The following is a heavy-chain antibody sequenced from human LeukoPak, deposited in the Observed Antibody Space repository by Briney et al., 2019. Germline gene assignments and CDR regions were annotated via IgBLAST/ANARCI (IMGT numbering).Heavy chain of an antibody. CDR3: AKDNSKRWWLLSGLALDAFDI. CDR1: AFTFSTYG. Sequence: GGSLRLSCAASAFTFSTYGMHWVRQAPGKGLEWVAFIRYDGSNKYYADSVKGRFTISRDNSKNTLYLQMNSLRAEDTAVYYCAKDNSKRWWLLSGLALDAFDIWGQGTMVTVSS. CDR2: IRYDGSNK. V-gene: IGHV3-30*02. D-gene: IGHD2-15*01. J-gene: IGHJ3*02.